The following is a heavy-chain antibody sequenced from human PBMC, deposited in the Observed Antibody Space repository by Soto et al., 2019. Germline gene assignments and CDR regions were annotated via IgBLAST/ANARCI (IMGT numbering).Heavy chain of an antibody. CDR1: GGSISSYY. Sequence: SETLSLTCTVSGGSISSYYWSWIRQPPGKGLEWIGYIYYSGSTNYNPSLKSRVTISVDTSKNQFSLKLSSVTAADTAVYYCARGLHYYGSGSYGFLGDINHYYYMDVWGKGTTVTVSS. CDR2: IYYSGST. V-gene: IGHV4-59*01. J-gene: IGHJ6*03. D-gene: IGHD3-10*01. CDR3: ARGLHYYGSGSYGFLGDINHYYYMDV.